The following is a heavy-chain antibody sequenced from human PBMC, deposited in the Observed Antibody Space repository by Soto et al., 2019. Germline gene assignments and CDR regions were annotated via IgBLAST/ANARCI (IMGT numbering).Heavy chain of an antibody. CDR3: VREVYSHAES. V-gene: IGHV4-61*01. Sequence: QVQLEESGPGLVKPSETLSLTCSVAGGSVSTSPSYWNWIRQPPGKGLEWIGYVFYSGSTNYNPSLESRVTISLDISKNEFSLKLRSVTAADTAVYYCVREVYSHAESWGQGTLITVSS. D-gene: IGHD5-18*01. CDR2: VFYSGST. CDR1: GGSVSTSPSY. J-gene: IGHJ5*02.